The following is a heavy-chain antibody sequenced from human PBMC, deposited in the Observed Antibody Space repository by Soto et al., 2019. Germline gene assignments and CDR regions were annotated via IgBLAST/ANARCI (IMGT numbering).Heavy chain of an antibody. CDR2: IYYSGTT. J-gene: IGHJ4*02. CDR3: ARSFIPGTALD. D-gene: IGHD1-7*01. CDR1: GGSISSGDYY. V-gene: IGHV4-30-4*01. Sequence: QVQLQESGPGLVKPSQTLSLTCTVSGGSISSGDYYWSWIRQPPGKGLEWVAYIYYSGTTYYNPSLKSXXTXSXXPSQNQFSLKLNSVTAADTAVYYCARSFIPGTALDWGQGTLVTVSS.